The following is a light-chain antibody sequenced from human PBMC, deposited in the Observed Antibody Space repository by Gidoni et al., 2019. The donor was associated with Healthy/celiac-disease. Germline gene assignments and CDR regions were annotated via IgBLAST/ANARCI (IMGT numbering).Light chain of an antibody. Sequence: DMQMTQSPSTLSASVGDRVTITCRARQSISSWLAWYQQKPGKAPKLLIYKASSLESGVPSRFSGSGSGTEFTLTISSLQPDDFATYYCQQYNSYRTFGQGTKVEIK. J-gene: IGKJ1*01. CDR2: KAS. CDR1: QSISSW. CDR3: QQYNSYRT. V-gene: IGKV1-5*03.